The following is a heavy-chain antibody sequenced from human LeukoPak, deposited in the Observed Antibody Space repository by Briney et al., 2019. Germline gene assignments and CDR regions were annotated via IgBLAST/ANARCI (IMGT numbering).Heavy chain of an antibody. CDR2: ISSSSSYI. V-gene: IGHV3-21*01. Sequence: PGGSLRLSCAASGFTFSSYSMNWVRQAPGKGLEWVSSISSSSSYIYYADSVKGRFTISRDNAKNSLYLQMNSLRAEDTAVYYCAREGIVVVPAARRYFDHWGQGTLVTVSS. CDR1: GFTFSSYS. J-gene: IGHJ4*02. D-gene: IGHD2-2*01. CDR3: AREGIVVVPAARRYFDH.